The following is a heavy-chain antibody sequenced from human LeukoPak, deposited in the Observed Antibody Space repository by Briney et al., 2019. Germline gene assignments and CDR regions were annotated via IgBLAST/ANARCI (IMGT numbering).Heavy chain of an antibody. CDR1: GFTFSSYA. CDR3: AKSKLGNYYYMDV. J-gene: IGHJ6*03. CDR2: ISGSGSST. V-gene: IGHV3-23*01. D-gene: IGHD7-27*01. Sequence: GGSLRLSCAASGFTFSSYAMSWVRQAPGKGLEWVSAISGSGSSTYYADSVKGRFTISRDNSKNTLYLQMNSLRAEDTAVYYCAKSKLGNYYYMDVWGKGTTVTVSS.